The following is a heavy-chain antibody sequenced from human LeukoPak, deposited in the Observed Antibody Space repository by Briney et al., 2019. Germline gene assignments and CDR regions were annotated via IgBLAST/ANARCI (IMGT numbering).Heavy chain of an antibody. CDR3: ARAVGYNWNYFDY. CDR1: GYTFTGYY. D-gene: IGHD1-20*01. J-gene: IGHJ4*02. CDR2: INPNSGGT. V-gene: IGHV1-2*02. Sequence: GASVKVSCKASGYTFTGYYMHWVRQAPGQGLEWMGWINPNSGGTNYAQKFQGRVTMTRDTSISTAYMELSRLRSDDTAVYYCARAVGYNWNYFDYWGQGTLVTVSS.